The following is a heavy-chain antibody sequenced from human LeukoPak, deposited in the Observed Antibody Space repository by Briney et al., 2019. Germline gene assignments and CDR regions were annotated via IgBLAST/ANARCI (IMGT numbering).Heavy chain of an antibody. V-gene: IGHV4-39*07. J-gene: IGHJ4*02. D-gene: IGHD6-6*01. CDR2: IDHSGPT. CDR1: GGSISSGNDY. Sequence: PSETLSLTCTVPGGSISSGNDYRSWIRQPPGKGLEWIGTIDHSGPTNYNPSLKSRVTISADPSKDQLSLTLTSVTAVDTAIYYCVRDRGSSFWFYYWGQGTLVIVSS. CDR3: VRDRGSSFWFYY.